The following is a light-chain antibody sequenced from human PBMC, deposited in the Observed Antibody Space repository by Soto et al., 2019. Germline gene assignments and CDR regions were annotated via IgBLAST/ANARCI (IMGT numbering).Light chain of an antibody. CDR1: QSVSSSY. Sequence: EIVLTQSPGTLSLSPGERATLSCRASQSVSSSYLAWYQQKPGQAPRLLIYGASSRATGIPDRFSGSGSGTDFTLTISRLEPEDFAVYYCHQYGSSAWTFGQVTKVDIK. CDR3: HQYGSSAWT. CDR2: GAS. V-gene: IGKV3-20*01. J-gene: IGKJ1*01.